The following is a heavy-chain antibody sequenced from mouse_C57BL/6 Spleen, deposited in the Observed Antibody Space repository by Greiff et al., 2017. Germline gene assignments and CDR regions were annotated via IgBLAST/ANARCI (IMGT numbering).Heavy chain of an antibody. Sequence: EVQLQESGPGLVKPSPSLSLTCSVTGYSITSGYYWNWIRQFPGNKLEWMGYISYDGSNNYNPSLKNRISITRDTSKNQFFLKLNSVTTEDTATYYCAREGYPYAMDYWGQGTSVTVSS. CDR2: ISYDGSN. V-gene: IGHV3-6*01. J-gene: IGHJ4*01. CDR3: AREGYPYAMDY. CDR1: GYSITSGYY. D-gene: IGHD2-14*01.